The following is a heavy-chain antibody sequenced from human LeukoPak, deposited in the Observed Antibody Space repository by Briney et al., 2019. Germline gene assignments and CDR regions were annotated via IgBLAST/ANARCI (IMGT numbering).Heavy chain of an antibody. D-gene: IGHD3-22*01. V-gene: IGHV3-53*01. CDR2: IYSGGST. J-gene: IGHJ4*02. Sequence: GGSLRLSCAASGFTVSSNYMSWVRQAPGKGLEWVSVIYSGGSTYYADSVKGRFTISRDKSKNTLYLQMNSLRAEDTAVYYCARGPTYYYGSSGSSLSDYWGQGTLVTVSS. CDR3: ARGPTYYYGSSGSSLSDY. CDR1: GFTVSSNY.